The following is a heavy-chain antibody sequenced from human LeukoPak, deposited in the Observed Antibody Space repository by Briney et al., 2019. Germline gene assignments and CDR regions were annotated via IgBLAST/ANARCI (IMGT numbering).Heavy chain of an antibody. V-gene: IGHV1-46*01. J-gene: IGHJ3*02. Sequence: ASVKVSSKPSLYTFTSYYMHRGPHTPGQGLEWMGIINPSGGSTSYAKKFQGRVTMTRDTSTSTVYMELSSLRSEDTAVYYCARGDRNYGAFDIWGQGTMVTVSS. CDR1: LYTFTSYY. CDR2: INPSGGST. CDR3: ARGDRNYGAFDI. D-gene: IGHD1-14*01.